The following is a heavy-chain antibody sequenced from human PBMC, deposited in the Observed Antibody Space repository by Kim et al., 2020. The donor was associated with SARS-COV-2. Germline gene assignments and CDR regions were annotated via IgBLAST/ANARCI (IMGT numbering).Heavy chain of an antibody. D-gene: IGHD3-16*02. CDR2: ISGSGGST. J-gene: IGHJ4*02. Sequence: GGSLRLSCAASGFTFSSYAMSWVRQAPGKGLEWVSAISGSGGSTYYADSVKGRFTISRDNSKNTLYLQMNSLRAEDTAVYYCAKDRRMITFGGVIPYYFDYWGQGTLVTVSS. CDR3: AKDRRMITFGGVIPYYFDY. V-gene: IGHV3-23*01. CDR1: GFTFSSYA.